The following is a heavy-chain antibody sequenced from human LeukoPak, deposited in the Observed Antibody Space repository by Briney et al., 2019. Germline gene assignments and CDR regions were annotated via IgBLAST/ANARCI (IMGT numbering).Heavy chain of an antibody. CDR2: ITSSRSYT. J-gene: IGHJ4*02. V-gene: IGHV3-11*06. D-gene: IGHD6-19*01. Sequence: GGSLRLSCAASGFSFSDYYMSWIRQAPGKGLEWVSYITSSRSYTNYADSVKGRFTISRDNAKNSLYLQMNSLRAEDTAVYYCARAPSAVAGVLDYWGQGTLVTVSS. CDR1: GFSFSDYY. CDR3: ARAPSAVAGVLDY.